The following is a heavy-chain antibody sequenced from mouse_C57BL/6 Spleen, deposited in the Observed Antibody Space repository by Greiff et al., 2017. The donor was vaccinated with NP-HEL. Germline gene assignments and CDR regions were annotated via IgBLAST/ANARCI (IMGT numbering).Heavy chain of an antibody. CDR2: IDPSDSET. Sequence: VQLQQPGAELVRPGSSVKLSCKASGYTFTSYWMHWVKQRPIQGLEWIGNIDPSDSETHYNQKFKDKATLTVDKSSSTAYMQLSSLTSEDSAVYYCARRSFITTVVAHWYFDVWGTGTTVTVSS. CDR3: ARRSFITTVVAHWYFDV. V-gene: IGHV1-52*01. J-gene: IGHJ1*03. CDR1: GYTFTSYW. D-gene: IGHD1-1*01.